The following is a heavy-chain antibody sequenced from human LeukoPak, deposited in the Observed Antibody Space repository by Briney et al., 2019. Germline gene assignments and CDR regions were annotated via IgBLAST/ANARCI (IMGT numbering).Heavy chain of an antibody. J-gene: IGHJ3*02. Sequence: PSETLSLTCAVYGGSFSGYYWSWIRQPPGKGLEWIGEINHSGSTNYNPSLKSRVTISVDTSKNQFSLKLSSVTAADTAVYYCARRRRRYSSLRDAFDIWGQRTMVPASS. V-gene: IGHV4-34*01. CDR2: INHSGST. CDR1: GGSFSGYY. CDR3: ARRRRRYSSLRDAFDI. D-gene: IGHD5-18*01.